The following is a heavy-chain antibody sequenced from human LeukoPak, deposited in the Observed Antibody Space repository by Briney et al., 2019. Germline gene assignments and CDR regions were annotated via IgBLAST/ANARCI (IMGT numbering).Heavy chain of an antibody. Sequence: GRSLRLSCAASGFTFDDYAMHWVRQAPGKSLERVSGISWNSGSIGYADSVKGRFTISRDNAKNSLYLQMNSLRAEDTALYYCAKVFSPWRFLNWFDPWGQGTLVTVSS. CDR3: AKVFSPWRFLNWFDP. CDR2: ISWNSGSI. J-gene: IGHJ5*02. V-gene: IGHV3-9*01. D-gene: IGHD2/OR15-2a*01. CDR1: GFTFDDYA.